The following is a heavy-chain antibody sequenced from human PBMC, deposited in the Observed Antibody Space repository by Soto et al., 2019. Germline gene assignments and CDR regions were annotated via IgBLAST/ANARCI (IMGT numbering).Heavy chain of an antibody. CDR3: ARDAPFDP. Sequence: QVRLRESGPQVVKPSATLSLNCNVSGGAFRSYFWSWIRQSPGKGLEWIGNIHSSGRANYNPSFKSRVSMSIDPSKNPFSVRLTSVTPADTAVYYCARDAPFDPWGQGILVTVSS. V-gene: IGHV4-59*01. J-gene: IGHJ5*02. CDR2: IHSSGRA. CDR1: GGAFRSYF.